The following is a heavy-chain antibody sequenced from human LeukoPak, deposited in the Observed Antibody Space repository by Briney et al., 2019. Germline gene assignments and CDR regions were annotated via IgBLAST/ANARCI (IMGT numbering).Heavy chain of an antibody. D-gene: IGHD2-2*02. CDR1: GFTFSSYA. Sequence: GGSLRLSCAASGFTFSSYAMSWVRQAPGKGLEWVSAISGSGGSTYYADSVKGRFTISRDNSKNTLYLQMSSLRAEDTAVYYCAKGSKPAAILWGRTTYYYYGMDVWGQGTTVTVSS. V-gene: IGHV3-23*01. J-gene: IGHJ6*02. CDR2: ISGSGGST. CDR3: AKGSKPAAILWGRTTYYYYGMDV.